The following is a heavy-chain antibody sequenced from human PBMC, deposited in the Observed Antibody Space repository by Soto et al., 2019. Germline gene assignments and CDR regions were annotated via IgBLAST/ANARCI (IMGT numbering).Heavy chain of an antibody. J-gene: IGHJ4*02. CDR2: IKSKTDGGTT. CDR3: TTDPPYNWSYVATDY. Sequence: EVQLVESGGGLVKPGGSLRLSCAASGFTFSNAWMSWVRQAPGKGLEWVGRIKSKTDGGTTDYAAPVKGRFTISRHDLKNTLYMQMNSLKTEDTAVYYCTTDPPYNWSYVATDYWGQGTLVTVSS. CDR1: GFTFSNAW. D-gene: IGHD1-7*01. V-gene: IGHV3-15*01.